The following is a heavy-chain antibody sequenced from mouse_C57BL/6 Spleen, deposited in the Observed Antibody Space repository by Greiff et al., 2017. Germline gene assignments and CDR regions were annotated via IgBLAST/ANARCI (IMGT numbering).Heavy chain of an antibody. CDR3: ARVRGPYPRYVDV. D-gene: IGHD3-3*01. CDR1: GYTFTDYY. CDR2: IYPGSGNT. V-gene: IGHV1-76*01. Sequence: QVQLQQSGAELVRPGASVKLSCKASGYTFTDYYINWVKQRPGQGLAWIARIYPGSGNTYYNEKFKGKATLTAEKSSSTAYMQLSSLTSEDSAVYFCARVRGPYPRYVDVWGTGTTVTVSS. J-gene: IGHJ1*03.